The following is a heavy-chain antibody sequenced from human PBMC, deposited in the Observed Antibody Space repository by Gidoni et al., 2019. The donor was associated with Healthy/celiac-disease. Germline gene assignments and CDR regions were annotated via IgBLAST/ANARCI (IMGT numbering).Heavy chain of an antibody. Sequence: EVQLVESGGGLVQPGGSLRLSCAASGFTFSSYAMSWVRQAPGKGLEWVSAISGSGGSTYYADSVKGRFTISRDNSKNTLYLQMNSLRAEDTAVYYCAKPRYSGYDMVYYYYGMDVWGQGTTVTVSS. CDR1: GFTFSSYA. CDR2: ISGSGGST. V-gene: IGHV3-23*04. J-gene: IGHJ6*02. D-gene: IGHD5-12*01. CDR3: AKPRYSGYDMVYYYYGMDV.